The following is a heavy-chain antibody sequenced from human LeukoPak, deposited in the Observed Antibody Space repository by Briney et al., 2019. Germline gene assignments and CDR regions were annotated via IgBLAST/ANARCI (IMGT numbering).Heavy chain of an antibody. D-gene: IGHD3-10*01. CDR2: IGGRDGST. V-gene: IGHV3-23*01. CDR3: AKGHYYGSGSLDY. Sequence: GGSLRLSCAASGFTFSSYGMSWVRQAPGKGLEWVSAIGGRDGSTYYADSVKGRFTISRDNSKNTLYVQMNSLRAEDTAVYYCAKGHYYGSGSLDYWGQETLVTVSS. CDR1: GFTFSSYG. J-gene: IGHJ4*02.